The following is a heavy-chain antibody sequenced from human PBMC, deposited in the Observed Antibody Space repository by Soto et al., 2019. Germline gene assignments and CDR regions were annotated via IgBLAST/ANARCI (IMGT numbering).Heavy chain of an antibody. CDR3: ARQIYDSDTGPNFQYYFDS. CDR2: IDPSDSQT. D-gene: IGHD3-22*01. V-gene: IGHV5-10-1*01. CDR1: GYSFAGYW. Sequence: GESLKISCKGSGYSFAGYWITWVRQKPGKGLEWMGRIDPSDSQTYYSPSFRGHVTISVTKSITTVFLQWSSPRASDTAMYYCARQIYDSDTGPNFQYYFDSWGQGTPVTVSS. J-gene: IGHJ4*02.